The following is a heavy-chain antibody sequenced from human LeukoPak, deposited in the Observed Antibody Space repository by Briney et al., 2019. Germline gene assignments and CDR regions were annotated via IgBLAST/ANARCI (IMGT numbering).Heavy chain of an antibody. V-gene: IGHV4-61*02. CDR2: IYTSGST. J-gene: IGHJ3*02. CDR3: AREGGDGYNYALDI. Sequence: SQTLSLTCTVSGGSISSGSYYWSWIRQPAGKGLEWIGRIYTSGSTNYNPSLKSRVTISVDTSKNQFSLKLSSVTAADTAVYYCAREGGDGYNYALDIWGQGTMVTVSS. CDR1: GGSISSGSYY. D-gene: IGHD5-24*01.